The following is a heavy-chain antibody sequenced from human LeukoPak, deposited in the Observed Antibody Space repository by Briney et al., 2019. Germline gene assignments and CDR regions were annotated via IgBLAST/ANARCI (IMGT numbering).Heavy chain of an antibody. Sequence: GGSLRLSCAASGFTFSSYGMSWVRQAPGKGLEWVSAISGSGGSTYYADSVKGRFTISRDNSKNTLYLQMNSLRAEDTAVYYCAREGAVYGGNPPRYFDYWGQGTLVTVSS. CDR1: GFTFSSYG. CDR2: ISGSGGST. J-gene: IGHJ4*02. CDR3: AREGAVYGGNPPRYFDY. D-gene: IGHD4-23*01. V-gene: IGHV3-23*01.